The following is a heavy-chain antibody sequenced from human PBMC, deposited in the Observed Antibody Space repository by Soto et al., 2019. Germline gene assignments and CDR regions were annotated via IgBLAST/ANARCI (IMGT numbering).Heavy chain of an antibody. D-gene: IGHD3-10*01. CDR1: GGSISSGGDY. Sequence: QVQLQQSGPGLVKPSQTLSLTCTVSGGSISSGGDYWSWIRQHPGKGLEWVGFISYSGSTFYTPSLRSRAPISVDKYKNQLSLKLTSVTAADTAVYYCARAHGSGSYAWFDPWGQGTLVTVS. CDR3: ARAHGSGSYAWFDP. CDR2: ISYSGST. V-gene: IGHV4-31*03. J-gene: IGHJ5*02.